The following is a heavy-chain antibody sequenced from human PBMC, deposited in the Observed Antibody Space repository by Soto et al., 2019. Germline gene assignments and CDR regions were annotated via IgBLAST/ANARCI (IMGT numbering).Heavy chain of an antibody. J-gene: IGHJ3*02. CDR3: ARRRQDYDFWSGHDAFDI. CDR2: INAGNGNT. D-gene: IGHD3-3*01. CDR1: GYTFTSYA. Sequence: GASVKVSCKASGYTFTSYAMHWVRQAPGQRLEWMGWINAGNGNTKYSQKFQGRVTITRDTSTSTAYMELRSLRSDDTAVYYCARRRQDYDFWSGHDAFDIWGQGTMVTVSS. V-gene: IGHV1-3*01.